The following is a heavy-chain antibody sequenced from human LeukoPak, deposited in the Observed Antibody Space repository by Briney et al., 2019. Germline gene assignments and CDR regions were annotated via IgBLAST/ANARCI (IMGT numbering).Heavy chain of an antibody. CDR3: AGSSTGGYYYMDV. V-gene: IGHV4-59*01. D-gene: IGHD2-2*01. CDR1: GRSISSYY. J-gene: IGHJ6*03. Sequence: PSETLSLTCTVSGRSISSYYWSWIRQPPGKGLEWIGYIYYSGSTNYNPSLKSRVTISVDPSKNQFSLKLSSVTAADTAVYYCAGSSTGGYYYMDVWGKGTTVTVSS. CDR2: IYYSGST.